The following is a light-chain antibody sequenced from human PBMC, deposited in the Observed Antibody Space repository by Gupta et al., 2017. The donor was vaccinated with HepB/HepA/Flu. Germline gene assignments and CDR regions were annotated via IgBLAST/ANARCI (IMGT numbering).Light chain of an antibody. J-gene: IGLJ3*02. Sequence: PRPMIYGVSVRPSGISHRLSGSRSGNTASLTISGLQAEDEADYYCSSYTISSIWVFGGGTKVTVL. CDR2: GVS. V-gene: IGLV2-14*01. CDR3: SSYTISSIWV.